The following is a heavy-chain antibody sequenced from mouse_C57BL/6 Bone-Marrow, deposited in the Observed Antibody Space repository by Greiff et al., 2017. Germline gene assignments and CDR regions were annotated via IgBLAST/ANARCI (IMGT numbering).Heavy chain of an antibody. V-gene: IGHV1-64*01. CDR2: IHPNSGST. CDR3: AYYYSNSLAWFAY. CDR1: GYTFTSYW. Sequence: QVQLQQPGAELVKPGASVKLSCKASGYTFTSYWMHWVKQRPGQGLEWIGMIHPNSGSTNYNEKFKSKATLTVDTYSSTAYSQLCSLTSEDSAVYYCAYYYSNSLAWFAYWGQGTLVTVSA. J-gene: IGHJ3*01. D-gene: IGHD2-5*01.